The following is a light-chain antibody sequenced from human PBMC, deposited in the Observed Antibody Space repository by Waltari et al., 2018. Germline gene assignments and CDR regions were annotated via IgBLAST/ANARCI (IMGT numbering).Light chain of an antibody. V-gene: IGKV1-5*03. CDR3: QQYNTYSS. Sequence: DIQITQSPSTLSASVGDRVTITCRASQRISVWLAWYHQKPGKDPKLLIYKASSIESGVPSRFSGSGSGTEFTLTISSLQPDDFATYYCQQYNTYSSFGVGTKVEIK. CDR1: QRISVW. J-gene: IGKJ4*01. CDR2: KAS.